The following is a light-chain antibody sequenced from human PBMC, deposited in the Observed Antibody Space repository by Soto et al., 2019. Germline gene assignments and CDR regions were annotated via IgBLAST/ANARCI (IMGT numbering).Light chain of an antibody. Sequence: QSALTQPASVTGSPGQSITISCTGTSSAFEIYNLVSWYRQHPGNAPKLLIYEATERPSGVSDRFSGSKSGNTASLTISGLQADDEADYYCCSYTGSSAYVFGTGTKVTVL. J-gene: IGLJ1*01. V-gene: IGLV2-23*01. CDR1: SSAFEIYNL. CDR3: CSYTGSSAYV. CDR2: EAT.